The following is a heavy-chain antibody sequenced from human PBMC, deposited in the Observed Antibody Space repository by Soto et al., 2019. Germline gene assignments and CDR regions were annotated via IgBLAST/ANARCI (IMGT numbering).Heavy chain of an antibody. CDR3: ARPSRLLEWLLYNRLRLGELSSFDY. Sequence: EVQLLESGGGLVQPGGSLRLSCAASGFTFSSYAMSWVRQAPGKGLEWVSAISGSGGSTYYADSVKGRFTISRDNSKNTLYLQKNSLRAEDTAVYYCARPSRLLEWLLYNRLRLGELSSFDYWGQGTLVTVSS. D-gene: IGHD3-16*02. CDR1: GFTFSSYA. J-gene: IGHJ4*02. V-gene: IGHV3-23*01. CDR2: ISGSGGST.